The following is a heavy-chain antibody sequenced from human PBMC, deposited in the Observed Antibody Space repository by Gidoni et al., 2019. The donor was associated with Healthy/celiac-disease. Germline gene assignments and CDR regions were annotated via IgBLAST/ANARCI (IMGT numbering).Heavy chain of an antibody. CDR2: ISSSSSYI. D-gene: IGHD2-15*01. J-gene: IGHJ6*03. V-gene: IGHV3-21*01. CDR3: AREKEGYCSGGSCKGERYYYYYMDV. Sequence: EVQLVESGGGLVKPGGSLRLSCAASGFTFSSYSMNWVRQAPGKGLEWVSSISSSSSYIYYADSVKGRFTISRDNAKNSLYLQMNSLRAEDTAVYYCAREKEGYCSGGSCKGERYYYYYMDVWGKGTTVTVSS. CDR1: GFTFSSYS.